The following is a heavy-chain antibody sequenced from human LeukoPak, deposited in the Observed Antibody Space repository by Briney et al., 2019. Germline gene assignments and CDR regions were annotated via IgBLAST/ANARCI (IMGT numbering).Heavy chain of an antibody. D-gene: IGHD3-10*01. V-gene: IGHV3-66*01. CDR3: ARDRSKCMDV. CDR2: IYSGGST. Sequence: GGSLILSCAASGFTVSSNYMSWVRQAPGKGLEWVSVIYSGGSTYYADSVKGRFTISRDNSKNTLYLQMNSLRAEDTAVYYCARDRSKCMDVWGQGTTVTVSS. CDR1: GFTVSSNY. J-gene: IGHJ6*02.